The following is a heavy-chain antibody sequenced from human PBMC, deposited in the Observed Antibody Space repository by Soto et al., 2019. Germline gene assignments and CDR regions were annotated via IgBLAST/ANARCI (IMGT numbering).Heavy chain of an antibody. D-gene: IGHD3-10*01. CDR2: IWYDGSNK. Sequence: PGGSLRLSCAASGFTFSSYGMHWVRQAPGKGLEWVAVIWYDGSNKYYADSVKGRFTISRDNSKNTLYLQMNSLRAEDTAVYYCAKDGGPLVRGVSHWFDPWGQGTLVTVSS. V-gene: IGHV3-33*06. CDR1: GFTFSSYG. J-gene: IGHJ5*02. CDR3: AKDGGPLVRGVSHWFDP.